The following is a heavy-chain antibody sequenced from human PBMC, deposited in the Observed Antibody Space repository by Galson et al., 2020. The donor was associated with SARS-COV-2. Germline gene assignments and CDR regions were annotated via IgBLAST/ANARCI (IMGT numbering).Heavy chain of an antibody. CDR3: AREDLWFGEVLTKAVDP. Sequence: GGSLRLSCAASGFTFSSYAMHWVRQAPGKGLEWVAVISYDGSNKYYADSVKGRFTISRDNSKNTLYLQMNSLRAEDTAVYYCAREDLWFGEVLTKAVDPWGQGTLVTVS. CDR2: ISYDGSNK. V-gene: IGHV3-30*04. D-gene: IGHD3-10*01. CDR1: GFTFSSYA. J-gene: IGHJ5*02.